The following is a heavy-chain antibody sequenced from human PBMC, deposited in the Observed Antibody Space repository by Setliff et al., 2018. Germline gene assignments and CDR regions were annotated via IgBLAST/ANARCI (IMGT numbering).Heavy chain of an antibody. Sequence: PGESLKISCKDSGYKFSISWIGWVRQIPGKGLDWMGLIYPGDSDNIRYSPSFQGQVTISADKSISTAYLQWSRLKASDTAMYYCARGLGGSHSQAFDLWGQGTMVTVSS. V-gene: IGHV5-51*01. CDR1: GYKFSISW. CDR3: ARGLGGSHSQAFDL. D-gene: IGHD3-10*01. J-gene: IGHJ3*01. CDR2: IYPGDSDNI.